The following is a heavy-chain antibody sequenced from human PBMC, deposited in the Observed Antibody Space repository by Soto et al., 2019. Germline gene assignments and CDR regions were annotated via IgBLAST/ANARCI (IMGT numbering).Heavy chain of an antibody. D-gene: IGHD3-3*02. Sequence: ASVKVSCKASGYTFTGYYMHWVRQAPGQGLEWMGWINPNSGGTNYAQKFQGRVTMTRGTSISTAYMELSRLRSDDTAVYYCAREILSGEFEIACGQGTLVTVSS. CDR3: AREILSGEFEIA. J-gene: IGHJ5*02. V-gene: IGHV1-2*02. CDR2: INPNSGGT. CDR1: GYTFTGYY.